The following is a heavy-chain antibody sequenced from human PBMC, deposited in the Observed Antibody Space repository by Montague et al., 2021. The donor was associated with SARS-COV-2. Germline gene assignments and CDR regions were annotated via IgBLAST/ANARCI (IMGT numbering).Heavy chain of an antibody. CDR1: GFTFSSYW. D-gene: IGHD1-26*01. V-gene: IGHV3-74*01. CDR3: ARDTDSGSYWDAFDI. J-gene: IGHJ3*02. Sequence: SLRLSCAASGFTFSSYWMHWVRQAPGKGLVWVSRISSDGSGTTYADSVKGRFTISRDNAKNTLYLQMNCLRAEDTAVYYCARDTDSGSYWDAFDIWGQGTMVTVSS. CDR2: ISSDGSGT.